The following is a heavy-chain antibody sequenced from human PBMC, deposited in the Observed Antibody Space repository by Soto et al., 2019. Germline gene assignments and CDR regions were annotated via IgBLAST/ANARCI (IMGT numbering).Heavy chain of an antibody. V-gene: IGHV3-23*01. CDR1: GFTFSSYA. J-gene: IGHJ4*02. D-gene: IGHD1-26*01. CDR3: ASDERYSGRYPFDY. Sequence: GYLRLSCAASGFTFSSYAMSWFRQAPGKGLEWVSAISGSGGSTYYADSVKGRFTISRDNSKNTLYLQMNSLRAEDTAVYYCASDERYSGRYPFDYWGQGTLVIVSS. CDR2: ISGSGGST.